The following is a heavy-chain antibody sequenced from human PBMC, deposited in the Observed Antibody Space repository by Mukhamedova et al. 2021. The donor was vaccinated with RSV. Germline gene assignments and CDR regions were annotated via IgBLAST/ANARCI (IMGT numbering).Heavy chain of an antibody. J-gene: IGHJ4*02. D-gene: IGHD3-9*01. CDR3: ARGRTNVLRYFDWLSKETYYFDY. Sequence: GSTNYNPSLKSRVTISVDTSKNQFSLKLSSVTAADTAVYYCARGRTNVLRYFDWLSKETYYFDYWGQGTLVTVSS. V-gene: IGHV4-34*01. CDR2: GST.